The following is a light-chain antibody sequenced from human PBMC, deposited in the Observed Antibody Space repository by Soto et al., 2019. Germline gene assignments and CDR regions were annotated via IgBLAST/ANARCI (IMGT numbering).Light chain of an antibody. CDR3: AAWDDSLNGSYV. CDR2: SNN. V-gene: IGLV1-44*01. J-gene: IGLJ1*01. CDR1: RSSIGSNT. Sequence: QSVLTQPPSTSWTPGQRVTISCSGSRSSIGSNTVTWYQQLPGTAPKLLIYSNNQRPSGVPDRFSGSKSGTSASLAISGLQSEDGADYYCAAWDDSLNGSYVFGTGTKVTVL.